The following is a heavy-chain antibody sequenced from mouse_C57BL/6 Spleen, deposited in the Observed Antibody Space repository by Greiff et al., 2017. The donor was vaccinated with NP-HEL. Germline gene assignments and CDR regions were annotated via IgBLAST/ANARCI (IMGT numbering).Heavy chain of an antibody. CDR1: GFSLTSYG. CDR3: ARHPPYYYGSSYAMDY. V-gene: IGHV2-6-1*01. J-gene: IGHJ4*01. D-gene: IGHD1-1*01. Sequence: QVQLQQSGPGLVAPSQSLSITCTVSGFSLTSYGVHWVRQPPGKGLEWLVVIWSDGSTTYNSALKSRLSISKDNSKSQVFLKMNSLQTDDTAMYYCARHPPYYYGSSYAMDYWGQGTSVTVSS. CDR2: IWSDGST.